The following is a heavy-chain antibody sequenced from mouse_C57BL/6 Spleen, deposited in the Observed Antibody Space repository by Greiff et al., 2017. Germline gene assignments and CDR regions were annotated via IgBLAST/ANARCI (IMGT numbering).Heavy chain of an antibody. D-gene: IGHD1-1*01. J-gene: IGHJ1*03. Sequence: VQLQQSGAELVRPGASVKLSCKASGYTFTDYYINWVKQRPGQGLEWIARIYPGSGNTYYNEKFKGKATLTAEKSSSTAYMQLSSLTSEDSAVYFCARSSSYDWYFDVWGTGTTVTVSS. CDR2: IYPGSGNT. CDR3: ARSSSYDWYFDV. CDR1: GYTFTDYY. V-gene: IGHV1-76*01.